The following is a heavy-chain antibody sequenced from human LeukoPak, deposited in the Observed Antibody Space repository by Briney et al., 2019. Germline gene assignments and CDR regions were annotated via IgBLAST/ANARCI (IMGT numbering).Heavy chain of an antibody. D-gene: IGHD1-7*01. V-gene: IGHV1-2*02. CDR3: ARGGLNWNYLLHDAFDI. J-gene: IGHJ3*02. CDR1: GYTFTSYY. CDR2: INPNSGGT. Sequence: GASVKVSCKASGYTFTSYYMHWVRQAPGQGLEWMGWINPNSGGTNYAQKFQGRVTMTRDTSISTAYMELSRLRSDDTAVYYCARGGLNWNYLLHDAFDIWGQGTMVTVSS.